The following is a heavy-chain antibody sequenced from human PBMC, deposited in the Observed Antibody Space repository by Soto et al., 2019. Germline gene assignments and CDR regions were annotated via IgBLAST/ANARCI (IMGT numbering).Heavy chain of an antibody. V-gene: IGHV1-18*01. CDR1: GYSFTRYG. J-gene: IGHJ6*02. Sequence: ASVKVSCKASGYSFTRYGIGWARQAPGQGLEWMGWINAYNGNTNYAQNLQGRLTLTTATSTTTAYMELRSLRSNDTAIYYCAMVDVYVTPSPQDVWGQGTTVTVSS. D-gene: IGHD3-16*01. CDR2: INAYNGNT. CDR3: AMVDVYVTPSPQDV.